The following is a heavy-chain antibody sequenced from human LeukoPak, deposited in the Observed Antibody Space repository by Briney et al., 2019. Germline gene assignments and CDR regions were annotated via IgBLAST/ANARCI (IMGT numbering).Heavy chain of an antibody. CDR2: IIPIFGTA. CDR1: GGTFSSYA. CDR3: ARGTRTAVFYYYYYYGMDV. J-gene: IGHJ6*02. Sequence: SVKVSCKASGGTFSSYAISWVRQAPGQGLEWMGGIIPIFGTANYAQKFQGKVTITADESTSTAYMELSSLRSEDTAVYYCARGTRTAVFYYYYYYGMDVWGQGTTVTVSS. V-gene: IGHV1-69*13. D-gene: IGHD6-13*01.